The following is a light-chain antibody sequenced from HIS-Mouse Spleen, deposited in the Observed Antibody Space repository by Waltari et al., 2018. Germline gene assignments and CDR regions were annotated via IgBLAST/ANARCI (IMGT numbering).Light chain of an antibody. J-gene: IGLJ3*02. CDR3: AAWDDSLSGPV. Sequence: QSVLTQPPSASGTPGQRVTITCSGASSTTGSHYVSLYQPLPGTAPKLLIHRNNQRPSGVPDRFSGSKSGTSASLAISGLRSEDEADYYCAAWDDSLSGPVFGGGTKLTVL. CDR1: SSTTGSHY. V-gene: IGLV1-47*01. CDR2: RNN.